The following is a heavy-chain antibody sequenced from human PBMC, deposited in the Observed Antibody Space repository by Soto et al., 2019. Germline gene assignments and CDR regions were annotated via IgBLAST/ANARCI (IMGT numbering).Heavy chain of an antibody. J-gene: IGHJ4*02. D-gene: IGHD3-3*01. V-gene: IGHV3-23*01. CDR3: AKVGGDDFWSGSLPSGYYFDY. CDR2: ISGSGGST. Sequence: GGSLRLSCAASGFTFSSYAMSWVRQAPGKGLEWVSAISGSGGSTYYADSVKGRFTISRDNSKNTLYLQMNSLRAEDTAVYYGAKVGGDDFWSGSLPSGYYFDYWGQGTLVTVSS. CDR1: GFTFSSYA.